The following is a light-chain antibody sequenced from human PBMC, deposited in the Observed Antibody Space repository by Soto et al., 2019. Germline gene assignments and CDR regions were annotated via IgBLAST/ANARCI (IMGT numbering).Light chain of an antibody. V-gene: IGKV3-20*01. CDR3: QQYGSSVKT. Sequence: EIVLTQSPGTLSLSPGERATLSCSASQSVSSNYLAWYQQKPGQAPRLLIFGASNRATDIPDRFSGSGSGTDFTLTISRLEPEDFAVYFCQQYGSSVKTFGQGTKVEIK. J-gene: IGKJ1*01. CDR2: GAS. CDR1: QSVSSNY.